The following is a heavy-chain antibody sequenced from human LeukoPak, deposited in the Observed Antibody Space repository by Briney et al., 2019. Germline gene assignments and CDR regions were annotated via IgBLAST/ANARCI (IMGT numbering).Heavy chain of an antibody. D-gene: IGHD1-20*01. CDR1: GGSISSGDYY. Sequence: PSETLSPTCTVSGGSISSGDYYWSWIRQPPGKGLEWIGYIYYSGSTYYNPSLKSRVTISVDTSKNQFSLKLSSVTAADTAVYYCAREVITGTPNAFDIWGQGTMVTVSS. CDR2: IYYSGST. V-gene: IGHV4-30-4*01. J-gene: IGHJ3*02. CDR3: AREVITGTPNAFDI.